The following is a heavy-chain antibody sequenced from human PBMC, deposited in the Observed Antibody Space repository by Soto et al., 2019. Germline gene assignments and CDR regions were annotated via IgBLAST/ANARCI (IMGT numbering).Heavy chain of an antibody. CDR3: AVHLGQNYYTLDV. Sequence: EVQLLESGGGLIEPGGSLSLSCTGSQFTFSNFVMSWVRQVPGKGLEWLSCITASGGSTYYADSVKGRFSVSRDNSKNTLYLQLNSLEAEDTAVYHCAVHLGQNYYTLDVWGQGTTVHVSS. CDR2: ITASGGST. V-gene: IGHV3-23*01. CDR1: QFTFSNFV. J-gene: IGHJ6*02.